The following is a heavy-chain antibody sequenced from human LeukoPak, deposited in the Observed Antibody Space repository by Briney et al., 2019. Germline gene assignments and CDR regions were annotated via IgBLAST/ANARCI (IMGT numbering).Heavy chain of an antibody. D-gene: IGHD2-8*02. Sequence: PGGSLRLSCAVSGVYWMSWVRRAPGKGLEWLANINQDGSVIYYVDSVKGRFTISRDNAKNSLYLQMNSLRAEDTGVYYCATSSGAPGNMWGQGTLVTVSS. CDR2: INQDGSVI. CDR3: ATSSGAPGNM. J-gene: IGHJ4*02. CDR1: GVYW. V-gene: IGHV3-7*01.